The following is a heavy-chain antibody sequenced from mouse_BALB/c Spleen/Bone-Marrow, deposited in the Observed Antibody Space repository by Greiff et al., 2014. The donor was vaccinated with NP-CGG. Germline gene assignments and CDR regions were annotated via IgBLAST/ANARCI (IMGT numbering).Heavy chain of an antibody. CDR1: GFNIKDTY. J-gene: IGHJ2*01. Sequence: EVQLVESGAELVKPGASVKLSCTASGFNIKDTYMHWVKQRPEQGLEWIGRIDPANVNTKYDPEFQGKATITADTSSNTAYLQLSSLTSEDTAVYYCASYVYGYYFDYWGQGTTLTVSS. D-gene: IGHD1-1*01. CDR2: IDPANVNT. V-gene: IGHV14-3*02. CDR3: ASYVYGYYFDY.